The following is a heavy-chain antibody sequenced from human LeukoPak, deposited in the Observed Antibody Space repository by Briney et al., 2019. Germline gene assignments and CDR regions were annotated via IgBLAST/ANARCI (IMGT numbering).Heavy chain of an antibody. CDR1: GFTFTGYY. CDR3: ARERAVAGKPFDY. CDR2: INPNSGGT. J-gene: IGHJ4*02. D-gene: IGHD6-19*01. Sequence: GGSLRLSCAASGFTFTGYYMHWVRQAPGQGLEWMGWINPNSGGTNYAQKFQGRVTMTRDTSISTAYMELSRLRSDDTAVYYCARERAVAGKPFDYWGQGTLVTVSS. V-gene: IGHV1-2*02.